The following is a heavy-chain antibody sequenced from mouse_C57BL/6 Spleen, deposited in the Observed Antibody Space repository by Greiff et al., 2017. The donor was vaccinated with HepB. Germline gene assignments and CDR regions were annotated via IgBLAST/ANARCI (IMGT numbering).Heavy chain of an antibody. CDR3: ALITTVVAKFAY. CDR2: IDPEDGET. CDR1: GFNIKDYY. V-gene: IGHV14-2*01. Sequence: EVHLVESGAELVKPGASVKLSCTASGFNIKDYYMHWVKQRTEQGLEWIGRIDPEDGETKYAPKFQGKATITADTSSHTAYLQLSSLTSEDTAVYYCALITTVVAKFAYWGQRTLVTVSA. J-gene: IGHJ3*01. D-gene: IGHD1-1*01.